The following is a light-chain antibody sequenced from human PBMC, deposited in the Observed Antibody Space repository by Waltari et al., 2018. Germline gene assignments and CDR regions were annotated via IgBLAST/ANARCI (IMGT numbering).Light chain of an antibody. CDR1: KLGDRY. J-gene: IGLJ2*01. CDR3: QAWDTKV. V-gene: IGLV3-1*01. Sequence: SYELTQPPSVSVYPGQTASITCSGDKLGDRYVSWYQQKPGQSPVLVIYQHSKRPSRIPERFSGSNSGNTATLTISGTQAMDEADYYCQAWDTKVFGGGTKLTVL. CDR2: QHS.